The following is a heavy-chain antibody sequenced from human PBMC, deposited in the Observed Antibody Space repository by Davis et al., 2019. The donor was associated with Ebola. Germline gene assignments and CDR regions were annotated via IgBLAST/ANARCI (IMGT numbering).Heavy chain of an antibody. D-gene: IGHD3-9*01. Sequence: ASVKVSCKASSYNFIEYFFHWFRQAPGQGLEWMGRINSNIGETNYAQKFQGRVTMTRDTSITTTYMELSSLRTDDTAIYYCAREFLVTGYKCADLWGQGTLVTVSS. J-gene: IGHJ5*02. CDR2: INSNIGET. V-gene: IGHV1-2*02. CDR3: AREFLVTGYKCADL. CDR1: SYNFIEYF.